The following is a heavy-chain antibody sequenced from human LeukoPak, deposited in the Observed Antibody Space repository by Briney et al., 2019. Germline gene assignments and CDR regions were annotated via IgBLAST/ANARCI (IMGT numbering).Heavy chain of an antibody. CDR3: ARAASGSYSYWWFDP. V-gene: IGHV4-59*12. J-gene: IGHJ5*02. CDR1: GGSISSYY. CDR2: IYYSGST. D-gene: IGHD3-10*01. Sequence: PSETLSLTCTVSGGSISSYYWSWIRQPPGKGLEWIGHIYYSGSTNYNPSLKSRVTISVDTSKNQFSLKLSSVTAADTAVYYCARAASGSYSYWWFDPWGQGTLVTVSS.